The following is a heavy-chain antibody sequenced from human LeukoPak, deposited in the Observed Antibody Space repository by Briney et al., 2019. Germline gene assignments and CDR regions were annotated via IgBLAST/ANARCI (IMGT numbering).Heavy chain of an antibody. V-gene: IGHV4-59*01. CDR1: GGSIRSYY. Sequence: SETLSLTCTVSGGSIRSYYWIWIRQPPGKGLEGSGYIYYSGSTNYNPSLKSRVTISVDTSKNQFSLKLSSVTAADTAVYYCAGSRDSSSWYGMDVWGKGTTVTVSS. J-gene: IGHJ6*04. D-gene: IGHD6-13*01. CDR3: AGSRDSSSWYGMDV. CDR2: IYYSGST.